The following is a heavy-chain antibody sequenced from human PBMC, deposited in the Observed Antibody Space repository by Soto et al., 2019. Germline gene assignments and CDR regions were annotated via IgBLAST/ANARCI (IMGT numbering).Heavy chain of an antibody. CDR2: IVAADGHT. Sequence: QVRLVQTGAEVREPGASLKLSCEVSGKIFTPQTIHWMRQARGQKIERMGWIVAADGHTKHSQHFRGRVTITRDTSTNIVYMELTSLRSEDTGLYLCAADVADSPDFDSWGQGTLVTVSS. D-gene: IGHD6-19*01. CDR1: GKIFTPQT. CDR3: AADVADSPDFDS. J-gene: IGHJ4*02. V-gene: IGHV1-3*01.